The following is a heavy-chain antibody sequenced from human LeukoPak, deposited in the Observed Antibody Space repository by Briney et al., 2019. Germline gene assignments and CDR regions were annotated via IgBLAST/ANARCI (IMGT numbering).Heavy chain of an antibody. CDR3: ARDGERGELSLYMDY. J-gene: IGHJ4*02. D-gene: IGHD3-16*02. CDR1: GFIFSTYS. CDR2: ISSSSTYI. V-gene: IGHV3-21*01. Sequence: GGSLRLSCAASGFIFSTYSVNWLRQAPGKGLEWVSSISSSSTYIYYAGSVKGRFTISRDNAKNSLYLQMNSLRAEDTAVYYCARDGERGELSLYMDYWGQGTLVTVSS.